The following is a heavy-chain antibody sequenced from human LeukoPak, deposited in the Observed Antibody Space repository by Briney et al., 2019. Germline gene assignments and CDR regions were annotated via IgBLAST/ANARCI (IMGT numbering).Heavy chain of an antibody. CDR3: ARDPGTVEMATIPGRAFDI. CDR1: GGSISSYY. J-gene: IGHJ3*02. D-gene: IGHD5-24*01. CDR2: IYYSGST. Sequence: SETLSLTCTVSGGSISSYYWSWIRQPPGKGLEWIGYIYYSGSTNYNPSLKSRVTISVDTSKNQFSLKLSSVTAADTAVYYCARDPGTVEMATIPGRAFDIWGQGTMVTVSS. V-gene: IGHV4-59*01.